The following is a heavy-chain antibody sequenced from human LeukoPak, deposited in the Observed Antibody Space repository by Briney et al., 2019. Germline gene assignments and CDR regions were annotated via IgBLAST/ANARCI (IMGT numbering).Heavy chain of an antibody. Sequence: ASVTVSCKASGYTFTGYYMHWVRQAPGQGLEWMGWINPNSGGTNYAQKFQGRVTMTRDTSISTAYMELSRLRSDDTAVYYCASIGLVRITIFGVVINRGFDYWGQGTLVTVSS. V-gene: IGHV1-2*02. CDR2: INPNSGGT. J-gene: IGHJ4*02. CDR3: ASIGLVRITIFGVVINRGFDY. CDR1: GYTFTGYY. D-gene: IGHD3-3*01.